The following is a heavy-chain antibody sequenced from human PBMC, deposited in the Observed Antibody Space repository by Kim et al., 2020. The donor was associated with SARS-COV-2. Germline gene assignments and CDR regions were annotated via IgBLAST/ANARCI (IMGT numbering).Heavy chain of an antibody. Sequence: RSSSTRSYAGSLEGRLTISRDNAKNSLYRQMNRLRAEDTAVYYCARLPAPWGQGTLVTVSS. V-gene: IGHV3-48*01. CDR3: ARLPAP. J-gene: IGHJ5*02. CDR2: RSSSTR.